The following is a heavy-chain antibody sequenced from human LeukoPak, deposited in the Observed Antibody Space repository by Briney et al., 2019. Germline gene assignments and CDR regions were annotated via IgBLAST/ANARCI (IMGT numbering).Heavy chain of an antibody. Sequence: GGTLRLSCAASGFTFSSYGMSWVRQAPGKGLEWVSAISGSGGSTYYADSVKGRFTISRDNSKNTLYLQMNSLRAEDTAVYYCARDFYSSGWVEYWGQGTLVTVSS. CDR2: ISGSGGST. D-gene: IGHD6-19*01. CDR1: GFTFSSYG. V-gene: IGHV3-23*01. CDR3: ARDFYSSGWVEY. J-gene: IGHJ4*02.